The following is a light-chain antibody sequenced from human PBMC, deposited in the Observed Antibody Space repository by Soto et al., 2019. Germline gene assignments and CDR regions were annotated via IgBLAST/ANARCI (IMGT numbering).Light chain of an antibody. V-gene: IGLV2-8*01. J-gene: IGLJ1*01. Sequence: QSVLTQPPSASGSPGQSVAIACTGTSXDVGGYNYVSGYQQHPGKAPKLMIYEVNKRPSGVPDRFSGSKSGNTASLTVSGLQAEDEADYYCSSYAGSSNVFGTGTKVTVL. CDR2: EVN. CDR3: SSYAGSSNV. CDR1: SXDVGGYNY.